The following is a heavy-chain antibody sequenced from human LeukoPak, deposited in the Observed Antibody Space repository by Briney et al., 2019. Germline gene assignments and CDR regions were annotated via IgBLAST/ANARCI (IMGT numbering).Heavy chain of an antibody. V-gene: IGHV1-2*04. CDR1: GYTFTGYY. CDR2: INPNSGGT. D-gene: IGHD3-22*01. Sequence: ASVKVSCKASGYTFTGYYIHWVRQAPGQGLGWMGWINPNSGGTNYAQKFQGWVTMTRDTSISTAYMELSRLRSDDTAVYYCARVGYYYDKGENYFDYWGQGTLVTVSS. J-gene: IGHJ4*02. CDR3: ARVGYYYDKGENYFDY.